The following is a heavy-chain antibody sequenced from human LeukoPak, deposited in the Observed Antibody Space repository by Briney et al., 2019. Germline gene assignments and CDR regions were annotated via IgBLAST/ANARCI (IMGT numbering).Heavy chain of an antibody. CDR3: AREDDDWGPNTLDV. CDR1: GFTFSSYS. CDR2: ISSSSSYI. D-gene: IGHD7-27*01. V-gene: IGHV3-21*01. Sequence: PGRSLRLSCAASGFTFSSYSMNWVRQGPGKGLECVSSISSSSSYIYYADSVKGRFTISRDNAKNSLYLQMNSLRDEDTAVYYCAREDDDWGPNTLDVWGQGTVVTVSS. J-gene: IGHJ3*01.